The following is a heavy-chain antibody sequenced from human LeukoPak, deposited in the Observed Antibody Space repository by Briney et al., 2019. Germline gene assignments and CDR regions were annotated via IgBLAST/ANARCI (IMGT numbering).Heavy chain of an antibody. D-gene: IGHD2-8*02. Sequence: PSETLSLTCTVSGDSVSNVYWSWIRQPPGKGLEWIGYIYYSGYTNYNPSLESRVTISIDTSKNQFSLKLSSVTAADTAVYYCARIEVGGVYFDYWGQGTLVTVSS. CDR2: IYYSGYT. V-gene: IGHV4-59*08. CDR1: GDSVSNVY. CDR3: ARIEVGGVYFDY. J-gene: IGHJ4*02.